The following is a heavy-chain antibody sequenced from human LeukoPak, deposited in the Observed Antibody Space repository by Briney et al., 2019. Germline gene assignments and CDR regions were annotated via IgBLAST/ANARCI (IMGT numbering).Heavy chain of an antibody. CDR2: INPNSGGT. CDR1: GYTFTGHY. D-gene: IGHD6-19*01. V-gene: IGHV1-2*02. CDR3: ARVVALTGTPVYYMDV. Sequence: ASVKVSCKASGYTFTGHYMHWVRQAPGQGLEWMGWINPNSGGTNYAQKFQGRVTMTRDTSIGTAYMELNRLRSDDTAVYYCARVVALTGTPVYYMDVWGKGTAVTVSS. J-gene: IGHJ6*03.